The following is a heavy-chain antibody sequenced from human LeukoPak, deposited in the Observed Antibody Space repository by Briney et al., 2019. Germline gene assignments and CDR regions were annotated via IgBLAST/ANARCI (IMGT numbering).Heavy chain of an antibody. J-gene: IGHJ4*02. V-gene: IGHV1-2*02. CDR3: ARAEDTATVVFDY. CDR2: INPTPGAT. Sequence: ASVNVSCKASGYNFTAYYMPWVRQAHGQGLEWTAWINPTPGATNYAQQFQGRVTMTRDKSINTAYMELSRLRSDDTAVFYCARAEDTATVVFDYWGQGTLVTVSS. D-gene: IGHD5-18*01. CDR1: GYNFTAYY.